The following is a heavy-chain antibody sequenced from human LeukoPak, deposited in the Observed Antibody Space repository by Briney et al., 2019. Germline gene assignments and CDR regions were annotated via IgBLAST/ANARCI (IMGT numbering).Heavy chain of an antibody. Sequence: PGGSLRLSCAASGFIFSSYGMYWVRQAPGKGLEWVSSISGSGGSTYYANSVRGRFTISRDNSKNALYLQMNSLRAEDTAVYYCARDGLWFGELLYQGMDVWGQGTTVTVSS. J-gene: IGHJ6*02. CDR2: ISGSGGST. CDR3: ARDGLWFGELLYQGMDV. V-gene: IGHV3-23*01. CDR1: GFIFSSYG. D-gene: IGHD3-10*01.